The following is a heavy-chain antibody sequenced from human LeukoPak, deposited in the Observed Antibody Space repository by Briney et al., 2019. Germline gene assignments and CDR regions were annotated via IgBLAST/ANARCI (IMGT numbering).Heavy chain of an antibody. CDR2: ISDNVGTA. CDR1: QFMFSTYA. J-gene: IGHJ4*02. Sequence: GGSLRLSCAASQFMFSTYAMYWVRQAPGKGLEWFSSISDNVGTAYYADSVKGRFTISRDNSKNMLYLHMNSLRAEDTAVYYCAKRGPVTGTKYFDYWGRGTLVTVSS. V-gene: IGHV3-23*01. D-gene: IGHD6-19*01. CDR3: AKRGPVTGTKYFDY.